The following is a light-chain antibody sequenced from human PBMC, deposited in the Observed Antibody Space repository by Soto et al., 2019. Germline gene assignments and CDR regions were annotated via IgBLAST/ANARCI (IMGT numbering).Light chain of an antibody. CDR2: DAS. V-gene: IGKV3-20*01. CDR1: QSVRNNY. Sequence: EIVLTQSPGTLSLSPGERATLSCRASQSVRNNYLAWYQQKPGQAPRFLIYDASTRATGIPDRFSGSGSGTDFTLTISRLETEDFAVYYCQQYGSSPLTFGGGTKVDIK. J-gene: IGKJ4*01. CDR3: QQYGSSPLT.